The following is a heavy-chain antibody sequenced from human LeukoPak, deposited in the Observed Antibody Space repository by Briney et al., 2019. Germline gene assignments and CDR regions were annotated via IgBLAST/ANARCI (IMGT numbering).Heavy chain of an antibody. J-gene: IGHJ4*02. CDR1: GFNLSSYD. CDR3: ARHFTTGSIDH. CDR2: ISHEGSIK. V-gene: IGHV3-30-3*01. Sequence: GGSLRLSCAASGFNLSSYDMHWVRQPPGKGLEWLAVISHEGSIKYHADSVRGRFTISRDNSHNTLFLQMNSLRAEDTAVYYCARHFTTGSIDHWGQGNLVTVSS. D-gene: IGHD3-9*01.